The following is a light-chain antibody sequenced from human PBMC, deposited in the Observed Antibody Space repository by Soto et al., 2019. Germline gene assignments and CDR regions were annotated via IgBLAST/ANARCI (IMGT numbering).Light chain of an antibody. Sequence: QSVLTQSSSASASLGSSVKLTCTLSSGHSTYIISWHQHQPGKAPRYLMKLEGSGNYNKGSGVPDRFSGSSSGADRYLIISSLQSADVADCDCETWYSNSLIFGGGTKVTVL. CDR2: LEGSGNY. V-gene: IGLV4-60*03. CDR3: ETWYSNSLI. CDR1: SGHSTYI. J-gene: IGLJ2*01.